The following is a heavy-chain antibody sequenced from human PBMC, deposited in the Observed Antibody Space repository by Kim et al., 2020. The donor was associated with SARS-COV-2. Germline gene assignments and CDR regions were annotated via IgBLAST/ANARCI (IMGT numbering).Heavy chain of an antibody. Sequence: NPSLKGRVTASIDMSKTQFSLKLSSVTAADTAVYDCARPVGSVGHNWFDPWGQGILVTVSS. D-gene: IGHD1-26*01. V-gene: IGHV4-59*08. J-gene: IGHJ5*02. CDR3: ARPVGSVGHNWFDP.